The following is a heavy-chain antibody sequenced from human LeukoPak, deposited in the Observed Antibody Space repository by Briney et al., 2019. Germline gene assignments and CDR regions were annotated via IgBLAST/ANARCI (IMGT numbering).Heavy chain of an antibody. V-gene: IGHV3-33*01. Sequence: PGRYMKISWEATGFNFSSYGMNWVRKAPGKGLEWVAVIWYDGSNKYYADSVKGRFTISRDNSKNTLYLQMNSLRAEDTAVYYCARGVLGYCSSTSCYPFGYWGQGTLVTVSS. CDR2: IWYDGSNK. D-gene: IGHD2-2*01. J-gene: IGHJ4*02. CDR1: GFNFSSYG. CDR3: ARGVLGYCSSTSCYPFGY.